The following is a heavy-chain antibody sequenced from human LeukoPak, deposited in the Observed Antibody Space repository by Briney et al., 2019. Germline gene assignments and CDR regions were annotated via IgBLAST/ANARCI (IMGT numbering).Heavy chain of an antibody. CDR3: ARAAKGPVVTGPDAFDI. CDR2: ISAYNGNT. Sequence: ASVKVSCKASGYTFSNYGISWVRQAPGQGLEWMGWISAYNGNTNYAQKLQDRVTMTTDTSTSTAYIEVRTLRFDDTAVYYCARAAKGPVVTGPDAFDIWGQGTMVTVSS. D-gene: IGHD2-21*02. CDR1: GYTFSNYG. V-gene: IGHV1-18*01. J-gene: IGHJ3*02.